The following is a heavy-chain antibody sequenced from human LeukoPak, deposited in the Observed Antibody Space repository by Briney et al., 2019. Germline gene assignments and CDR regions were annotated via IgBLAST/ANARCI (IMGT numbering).Heavy chain of an antibody. V-gene: IGHV4-31*03. CDR1: GGSISSGGYS. CDR3: ARANIVVVPAANRKYYYYGMDV. CDR2: IYYSGST. J-gene: IGHJ6*02. D-gene: IGHD2-2*01. Sequence: SETLSLTCTVSGGSISSGGYSWSWIRQHPGKGLEWIGYIYYSGSTYYNPSLKSRVTISVDTSKNQFSLKLSSVTAADTAVYYCARANIVVVPAANRKYYYYGMDVWGQGTTVTVSS.